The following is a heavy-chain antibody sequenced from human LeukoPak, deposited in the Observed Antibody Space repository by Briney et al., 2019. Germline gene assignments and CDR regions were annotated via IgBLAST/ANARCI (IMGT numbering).Heavy chain of an antibody. J-gene: IGHJ4*02. CDR3: ARRRIAAAGNSAFDY. CDR1: GGSISSYY. V-gene: IGHV4-4*07. D-gene: IGHD6-13*01. CDR2: IYTSGST. Sequence: SETLSLTCTVSGGSISSYYWSWIRQPAGKGLEWIGRIYTSGSTNYNPSLKSRVTMSVDTSKNQFSLKLSSVTAADTAVYYCARRRIAAAGNSAFDYWGQGTLVTVSS.